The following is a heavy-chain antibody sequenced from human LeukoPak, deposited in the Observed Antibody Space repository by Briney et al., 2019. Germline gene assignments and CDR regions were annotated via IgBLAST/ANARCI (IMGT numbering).Heavy chain of an antibody. CDR1: GYTFTSYG. J-gene: IGHJ3*02. CDR2: ISAYNGNT. D-gene: IGHD3-22*01. CDR3: ARLTGYDSSGPTWGGAFDI. V-gene: IGHV1-18*01. Sequence: ASVKVSCKASGYTFTSYGISWVRQAPGQGLEWMGWISAYNGNTNYAQKLQGRVTMTTDTSTSTAYMELRSLRSDDTAVYYWARLTGYDSSGPTWGGAFDIWGQGTMVTVSS.